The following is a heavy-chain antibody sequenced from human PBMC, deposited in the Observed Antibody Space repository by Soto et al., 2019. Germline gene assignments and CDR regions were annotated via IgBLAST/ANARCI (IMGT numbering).Heavy chain of an antibody. Sequence: EVQLVQSGAEVKKPGESLKISCKGSGYSFTSYWIGWVRQMPGKGLEWMGIIYPGESDTRYSPSFQGQVNISADKSISTPYLQWSSRAASETAMYYCAESHKTRDFDWLSPHLDAFDIWGQGTTDPVSS. D-gene: IGHD3-9*01. V-gene: IGHV5-51*03. J-gene: IGHJ3*02. CDR3: AESHKTRDFDWLSPHLDAFDI. CDR1: GYSFTSYW. CDR2: IYPGESDT.